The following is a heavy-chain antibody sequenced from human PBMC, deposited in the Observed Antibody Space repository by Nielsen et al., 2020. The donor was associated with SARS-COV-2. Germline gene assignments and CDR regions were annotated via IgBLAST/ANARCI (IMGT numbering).Heavy chain of an antibody. J-gene: IGHJ4*02. CDR2: IIGSGGRT. CDR1: GFMFSTYA. CDR3: AKAFRSSDWVRAATDF. D-gene: IGHD6-25*01. V-gene: IGHV3-23*01. Sequence: GESLKISCAASGFMFSTYAMSWVRQAPGKGLEWVSGIIGSGGRTHYADSVEGRLTISRDNSKNTLYLQMNSLRAEDTAVYYCAKAFRSSDWVRAATDFWGQGTLVTVSS.